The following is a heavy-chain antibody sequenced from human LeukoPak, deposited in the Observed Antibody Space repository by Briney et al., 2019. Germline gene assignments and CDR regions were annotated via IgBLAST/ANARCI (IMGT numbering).Heavy chain of an antibody. CDR2: IYYSGST. V-gene: IGHV4-59*01. Sequence: SETLSLTCTVSGGSISSYYWSWIRQPPGKGLEWVGYIYYSGSTNYNPSLKGRVTISVDTSKNQFSLKLSSVTAADTAVYYCARGGYGDYLDYWGQGTLVTVSS. CDR1: GGSISSYY. CDR3: ARGGYGDYLDY. D-gene: IGHD4-17*01. J-gene: IGHJ4*02.